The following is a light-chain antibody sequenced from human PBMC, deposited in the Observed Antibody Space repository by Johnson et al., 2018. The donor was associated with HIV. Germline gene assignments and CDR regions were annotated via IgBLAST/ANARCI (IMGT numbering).Light chain of an antibody. Sequence: QSVLTQPPSVSAAPGQKVTISCSGSSSNIGNNYVSWYQQLPGTAPKLLIYDNNKRPSGIPDRFSGSKSGTSAALGITGLQTGDEADYYCGTWDSRLNAWYFFGSGTHVTVL. J-gene: IGLJ1*01. CDR3: GTWDSRLNAWYF. CDR2: DNN. V-gene: IGLV1-51*01. CDR1: SSNIGNNY.